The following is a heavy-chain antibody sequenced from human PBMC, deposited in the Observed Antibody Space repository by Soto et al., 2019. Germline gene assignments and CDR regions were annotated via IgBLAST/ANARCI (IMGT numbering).Heavy chain of an antibody. CDR2: IGSSGSTI. CDR3: ARARTITMVRGASGGMDV. D-gene: IGHD3-10*01. Sequence: EVQLVESGGGLVQPGGSLRLSCAASGFTFSSYEMNWVRQAPGKGLEWVSYIGSSGSTIYYADSVKGRFTISRDNAKNSLYLQMNSLRAEDTAVYYCARARTITMVRGASGGMDVWGQGTTVTVSS. CDR1: GFTFSSYE. J-gene: IGHJ6*02. V-gene: IGHV3-48*03.